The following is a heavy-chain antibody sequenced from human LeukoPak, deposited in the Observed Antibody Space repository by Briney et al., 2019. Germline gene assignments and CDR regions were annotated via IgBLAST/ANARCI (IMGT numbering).Heavy chain of an antibody. CDR3: ARGGILEWLLLPPRQVYYFDY. V-gene: IGHV4-34*01. CDR1: GGSFSGYY. Sequence: SETLSLTCAVYGGSFSGYYWSWIRQPPGKGLEWIGEINHSGSTNYNPSLKSRVTISVDTSKNQFSLKLSSVTAADTAVYYCARGGILEWLLLPPRQVYYFDYWGQGTLVTVSS. J-gene: IGHJ4*02. D-gene: IGHD3-3*01. CDR2: INHSGST.